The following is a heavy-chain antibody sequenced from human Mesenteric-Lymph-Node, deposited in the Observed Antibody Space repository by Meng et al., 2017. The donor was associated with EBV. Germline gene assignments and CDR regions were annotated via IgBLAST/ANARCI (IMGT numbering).Heavy chain of an antibody. Sequence: QFQLGRAGAEVKTPGATVPVSCKASDYKFITYYIHWVRQAPGQGLEWMGIINPSVGSTTYAQKFQGRVSMTSDASTSTVYMELNSLRSEDTAIYYCARATVTRNWFDPWGQGTLVTVSS. J-gene: IGHJ5*02. D-gene: IGHD4-11*01. V-gene: IGHV1-46*01. CDR3: ARATVTRNWFDP. CDR1: DYKFITYY. CDR2: INPSVGST.